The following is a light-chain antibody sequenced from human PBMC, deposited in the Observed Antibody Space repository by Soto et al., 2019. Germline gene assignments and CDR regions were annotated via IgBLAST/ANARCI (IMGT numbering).Light chain of an antibody. V-gene: IGLV2-8*01. CDR2: EVG. Sequence: QSALTQPPSASGSPGQSVTISCTGTSSDIGDYDYVSWYQHHPGKAPKLMIFEVGKWPSGVPDRFSGSKSGNTASLTVSGLQTEDEADYYCSSYAGSSNYVFGTGTKLTVL. CDR1: SSDIGDYDY. CDR3: SSYAGSSNYV. J-gene: IGLJ1*01.